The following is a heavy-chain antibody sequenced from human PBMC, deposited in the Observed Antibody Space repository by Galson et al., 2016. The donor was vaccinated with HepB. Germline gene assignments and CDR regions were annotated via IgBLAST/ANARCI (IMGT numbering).Heavy chain of an antibody. V-gene: IGHV3-49*04. J-gene: IGHJ6*02. CDR3: GTTIYYYYGMDV. CDR2: IRSKAYGGTI. D-gene: IGHD1-1*01. Sequence: SLRLSCAASGYTSSDHYMGWVRQATGKGLEWVGFIRSKAYGGTIEYAASVKGRFTISRDDSKSIAYLQMNSLKTEDTAVYYCGTTIYYYYGMDVWGQGTTVTVSS. CDR1: GYTSSDHY.